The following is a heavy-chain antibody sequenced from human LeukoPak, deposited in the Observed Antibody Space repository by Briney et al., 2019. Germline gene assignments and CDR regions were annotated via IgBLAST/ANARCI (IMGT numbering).Heavy chain of an antibody. Sequence: PGGSLRLSCAASGFTVSSNYMSWVRQAPGKGLEWVSYISSSGSTIYYADSVKGRFTISRDNAKNSLYLQMNSLRAEDTAVYYCARVSDPYYYYGMDVWGQGTTVTVSS. D-gene: IGHD2-21*01. CDR3: ARVSDPYYYYGMDV. CDR1: GFTVSSNY. J-gene: IGHJ6*02. V-gene: IGHV3-11*01. CDR2: ISSSGSTI.